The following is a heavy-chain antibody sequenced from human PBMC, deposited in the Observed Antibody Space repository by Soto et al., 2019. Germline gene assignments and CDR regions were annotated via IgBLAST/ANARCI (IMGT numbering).Heavy chain of an antibody. Sequence: SETLSLTCAVSGGSISSGGYSWSWIRQPPGKGLEWIGYIYHNGSTYYKPSLKSRVTISVDTSKKQFYLKLSSVTAADKAVYYCARGYHFVGAPMDVWGQGTTVTVSS. V-gene: IGHV4-30-2*01. CDR1: GGSISSGGYS. J-gene: IGHJ6*02. CDR2: IYHNGST. CDR3: ARGYHFVGAPMDV. D-gene: IGHD3-22*01.